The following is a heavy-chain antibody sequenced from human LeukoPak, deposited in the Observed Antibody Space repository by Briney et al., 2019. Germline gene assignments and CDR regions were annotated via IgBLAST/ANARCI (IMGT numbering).Heavy chain of an antibody. D-gene: IGHD6-13*01. Sequence: GGSLRLSCAASGFTFSSYSMNWVRQAPGKGLEWVSSISSSSSYIYYADSVKGRFTISRDNAKNSLYLQMNSLRAEDTAVYYCARDLYGEGGAAAYYWGQGTLVTVSS. J-gene: IGHJ4*02. CDR2: ISSSSSYI. V-gene: IGHV3-21*01. CDR3: ARDLYGEGGAAAYY. CDR1: GFTFSSYS.